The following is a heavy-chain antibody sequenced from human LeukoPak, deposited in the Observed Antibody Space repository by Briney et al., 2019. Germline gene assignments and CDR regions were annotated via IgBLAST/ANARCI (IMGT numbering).Heavy chain of an antibody. Sequence: PSETLSLTCTVSGGSISTYYWSWIRQPPGKGLEWLGYIDYSGSTKYNPSLKSRVTISIDTSKNQFSVRLTAVTASDTAVYYCAKSTVRFDPWGQGIRVTVSS. CDR3: AKSTVRFDP. CDR2: IDYSGST. V-gene: IGHV4-59*08. CDR1: GGSISTYY. J-gene: IGHJ5*02. D-gene: IGHD4-11*01.